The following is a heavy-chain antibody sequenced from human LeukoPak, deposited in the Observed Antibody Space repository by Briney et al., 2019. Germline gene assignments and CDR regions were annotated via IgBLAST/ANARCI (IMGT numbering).Heavy chain of an antibody. CDR3: ARDYKGGYHY. CDR2: IKHDGSEK. D-gene: IGHD5-12*01. J-gene: IGHJ4*02. V-gene: IGHV3-7*01. Sequence: GGSLRPSCAASGFTFSNYWMNWVRQAPGKGLEWVANIKHDGSEKYYVDSVKGRFSISRDNAKNSLCLQMNSLRAEDTAVYYCARDYKGGYHYWGQGTLVTVSS. CDR1: GFTFSNYW.